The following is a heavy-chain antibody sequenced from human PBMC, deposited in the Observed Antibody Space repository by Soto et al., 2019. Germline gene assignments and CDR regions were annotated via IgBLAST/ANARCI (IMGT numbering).Heavy chain of an antibody. CDR2: INPSGGST. CDR1: GYTFTSYY. Sequence: QVQLVQSGAEVKKPGASVKVSCKASGYTFTSYYMHWVRQAPGQGLEWMGIINPSGGSTSYAQKFQGSVTMTRDTSTSTVYMELSSLRSEDTAVYYCARDGGKGDFDYWGQGTLVTVSA. V-gene: IGHV1-46*03. CDR3: ARDGGKGDFDY. D-gene: IGHD2-15*01. J-gene: IGHJ4*02.